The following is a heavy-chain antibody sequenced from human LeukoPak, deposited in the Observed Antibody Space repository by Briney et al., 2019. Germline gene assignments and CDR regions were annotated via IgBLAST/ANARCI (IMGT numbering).Heavy chain of an antibody. D-gene: IGHD3-22*01. J-gene: IGHJ4*02. V-gene: IGHV3-74*01. CDR2: INSDGSST. Sequence: GGSLRLSCAASGFTFSSYWMHWVRQAPGKGLVWVSRINSDGSSTSYADSVKGRFTNSRDNAKNTLYLQMNSLRAEDTAVYYCATGLEYYYDTEDYWGQGTLVTVSS. CDR1: GFTFSSYW. CDR3: ATGLEYYYDTEDY.